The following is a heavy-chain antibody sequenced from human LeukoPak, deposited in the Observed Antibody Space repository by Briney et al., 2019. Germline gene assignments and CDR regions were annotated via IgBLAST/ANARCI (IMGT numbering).Heavy chain of an antibody. D-gene: IGHD2-2*01. CDR3: ARADCSSSTCYLRRSWFDP. CDR1: GFTLSYFD. V-gene: IGHV3-21*01. J-gene: IGHJ5*02. CDR2: ISTSSRYI. Sequence: GGSLRLSCAASGFTLSYFDMNWVRQAPGKGLEWVSSISTSSRYIYYKDSVRGRFTISRDDAKNSLHLEMNSLRAEDTAVYYCARADCSSSTCYLRRSWFDPWGQGTLVTVSS.